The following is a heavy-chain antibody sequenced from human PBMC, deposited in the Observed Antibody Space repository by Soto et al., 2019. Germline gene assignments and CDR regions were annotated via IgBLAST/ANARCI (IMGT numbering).Heavy chain of an antibody. CDR3: ARAAPYYYYGMDV. V-gene: IGHV4-59*01. CDR2: IYYSGST. Sequence: SETLSLTCTVSGGSISSYYWSWIRQPPGKGLEWIGYIYYSGSTNYNPSLKSRVTISVDTSKNQFSLKLSSVTAADTAVYYCARAAPYYYYGMDVWGQGTTVTVSS. J-gene: IGHJ6*02. CDR1: GGSISSYY.